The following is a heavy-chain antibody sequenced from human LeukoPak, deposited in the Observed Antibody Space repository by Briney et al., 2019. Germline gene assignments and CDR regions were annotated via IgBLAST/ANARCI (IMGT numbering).Heavy chain of an antibody. CDR2: IHYSGST. CDR1: GGSFSGYY. CDR3: ARDVVSVGMDV. Sequence: SETLSLTCAVYGGSFSGYYWSWIRQPPGKGLEWIGYIHYSGSTNYNPSLKSRVTISVDTSKNQFSLKLSSVTAADTAVYYCARDVVSVGMDVWGQGTTVTVSS. J-gene: IGHJ6*02. D-gene: IGHD2-21*01. V-gene: IGHV4-59*01.